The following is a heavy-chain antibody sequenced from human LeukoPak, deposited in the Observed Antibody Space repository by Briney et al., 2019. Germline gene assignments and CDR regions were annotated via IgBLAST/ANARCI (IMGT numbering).Heavy chain of an antibody. CDR2: IYPADSDT. CDR3: ARKGLGGQVPRGMDV. CDR1: GYSFSSYW. D-gene: IGHD3-16*01. V-gene: IGHV5-51*01. Sequence: GESLKISCKASGYSFSSYWIGWVRQMPGKGLEWMGIIYPADSDTRYSPSFQGQVTISADKSISTAYLQWSGLKASDTAMYYCARKGLGGQVPRGMDVWGQGTTVTVSS. J-gene: IGHJ6*02.